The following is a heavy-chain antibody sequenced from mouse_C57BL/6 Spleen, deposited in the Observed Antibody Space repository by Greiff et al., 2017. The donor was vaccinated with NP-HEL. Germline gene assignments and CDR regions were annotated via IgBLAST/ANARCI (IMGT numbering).Heavy chain of an antibody. Sequence: EVQVVESGGDLVKPGGSLKLSCAASGFTFSSYGMSWVRQTPDKRLEWVATISSGGSYTYYPDSVKGRFTISRDNAKNTLYLQMSSLKSEDTAMYYCARGEDSSGPSFAYWGQGTLVTVSA. D-gene: IGHD3-2*02. J-gene: IGHJ3*01. CDR3: ARGEDSSGPSFAY. CDR1: GFTFSSYG. V-gene: IGHV5-6*01. CDR2: ISSGGSYT.